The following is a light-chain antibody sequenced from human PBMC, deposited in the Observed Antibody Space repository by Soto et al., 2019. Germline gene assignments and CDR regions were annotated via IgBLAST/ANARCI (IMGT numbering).Light chain of an antibody. CDR3: QQYNNWPPIT. CDR2: GAS. CDR1: QSVNSN. Sequence: EIVMTQSPGTQSLSPGARATLSCRASQSVNSNLAWYQQKPGQAPRLLIYGASTRATGIPARFSGSGSGTEFTLTIRSLQSEDFAVYYCQQYNNWPPITVGQGTRLEIK. J-gene: IGKJ5*01. V-gene: IGKV3-15*01.